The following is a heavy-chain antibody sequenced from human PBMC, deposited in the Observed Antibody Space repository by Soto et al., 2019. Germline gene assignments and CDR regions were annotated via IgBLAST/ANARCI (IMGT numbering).Heavy chain of an antibody. D-gene: IGHD3-10*01. CDR3: ARAPTSGVIDP. J-gene: IGHJ5*02. Sequence: GGSLRLSCAASGFTVSSNYMSWVRQAPGKGLEWVSVIYSGGSTYYADSVKGRFTISRDNSKNTLYLQMNSLRAEDTAVYYCARAPTSGVIDPWGQGTLVTVSS. CDR1: GFTVSSNY. CDR2: IYSGGST. V-gene: IGHV3-66*01.